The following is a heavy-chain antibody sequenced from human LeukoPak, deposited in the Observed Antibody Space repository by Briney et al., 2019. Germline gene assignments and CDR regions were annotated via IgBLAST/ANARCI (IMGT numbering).Heavy chain of an antibody. CDR1: GFSLSTSGVG. CDR3: VSGGGRITMVRGVIGGMDV. V-gene: IGHV2-5*01. CDR2: IYWNDDK. D-gene: IGHD3-10*01. J-gene: IGHJ6*02. Sequence: SGPTLVNPTQTLTLTCTFSGFSLSTSGVGVGWIRQPPGKALEWLALIYWNDDKGYSPSLKSRLTITKDTSKNQVVLTMTNMDPVDTATYYCVSGGGRITMVRGVIGGMDVWGQGTTVTVSS.